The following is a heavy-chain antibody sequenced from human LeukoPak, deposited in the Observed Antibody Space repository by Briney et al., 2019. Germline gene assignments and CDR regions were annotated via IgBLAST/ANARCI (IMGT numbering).Heavy chain of an antibody. CDR2: INHSGST. J-gene: IGHJ5*02. V-gene: IGHV4-34*01. CDR1: GGSFSGYY. D-gene: IGHD3-22*01. Sequence: PSETLSLTCAVYGGSFSGYYWSWIRQPPGKGLEWIGEINHSGSTNYNPSLKSRVTISVDTSKNQFSLKLSSVTAADTAVYYCARRPRFDYDSSGYRNWFDPWGQGTLVTVSS. CDR3: ARRPRFDYDSSGYRNWFDP.